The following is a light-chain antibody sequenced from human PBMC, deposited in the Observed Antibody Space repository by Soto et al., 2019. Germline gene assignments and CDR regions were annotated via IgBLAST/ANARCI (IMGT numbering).Light chain of an antibody. CDR3: CSYAGSYPYV. J-gene: IGLJ1*01. V-gene: IGLV2-11*01. CDR1: SSDVGGYNY. Sequence: QSALTQPRSVSGSPGQSVTISCTGTSSDVGGYNYVSWYQQHPGKAPKFMIYDVSKRPSGVPDRFSGSKSGNTASLTISGLQAEDEADHYCCSYAGSYPYVFGTGTKVTVL. CDR2: DVS.